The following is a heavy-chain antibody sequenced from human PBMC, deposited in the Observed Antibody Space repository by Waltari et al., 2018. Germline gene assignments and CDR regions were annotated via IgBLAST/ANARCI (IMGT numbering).Heavy chain of an antibody. CDR2: INTGNGNR. Sequence: QVQLVQSGAEVKKPGASVKVSCKASGYTFSDYAIHWVRQAPGQRPEWMGWINTGNGNREYSQEFQGRVTISRATSASTVYMELSSLRSEDMAVYYCARANLFRSRGLTFDIWGQGTMVTVSS. J-gene: IGHJ3*02. V-gene: IGHV1-3*03. CDR1: GYTFSDYA. CDR3: ARANLFRSRGLTFDI. D-gene: IGHD3-3*01.